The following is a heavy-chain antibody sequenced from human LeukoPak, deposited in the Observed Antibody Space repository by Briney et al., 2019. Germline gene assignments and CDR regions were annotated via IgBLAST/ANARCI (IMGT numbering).Heavy chain of an antibody. J-gene: IGHJ3*02. V-gene: IGHV3-7*05. CDR1: GFTFSGYW. CDR2: IKQDGSEK. Sequence: PGGSLRLSCAASGFTFSGYWMSWVRQAPGKGLEWGAHIKQDGSEKYYVDSVKGGFTLSRDNAKNTLYLQMNSLRAEDTAVYYCARSNDFDIWGQGTMVTVSS. CDR3: ARSNDFDI.